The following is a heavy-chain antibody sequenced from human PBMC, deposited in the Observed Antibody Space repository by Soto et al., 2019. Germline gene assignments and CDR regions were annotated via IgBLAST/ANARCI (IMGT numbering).Heavy chain of an antibody. V-gene: IGHV3-33*06. CDR3: AKGRSYYYYYGVDV. J-gene: IGHJ6*02. CDR1: GFTFSTFG. Sequence: PGGSLRLSCAASGFTFSTFGMHWVRQSPGKGLEWVAVIWNGSTYYADSVKGRFTISRDNSKSTLYLQMNSLRAEDTALYYCAKGRSYYYYYGVDVWGQGTTVTVSS. CDR2: IWNGST.